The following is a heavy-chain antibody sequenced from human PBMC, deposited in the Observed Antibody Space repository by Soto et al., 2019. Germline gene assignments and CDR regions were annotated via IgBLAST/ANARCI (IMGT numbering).Heavy chain of an antibody. V-gene: IGHV2-5*02. Sequence: QITLNEPGPTGVRPTETLTLTCRFSGFSLTPSGVGVGWIRQSPGKAPEWLALIYWDDDKRDSASLKSRLTLAKDTSKNQVVMTVSDLDPTDTATYYCAHRVLRTVFGLVTTTAIYFDFWGQGNPVAVSS. CDR1: GFSLTPSGVG. D-gene: IGHD3-3*01. J-gene: IGHJ4*02. CDR2: IYWDDDK. CDR3: AHRVLRTVFGLVTTTAIYFDF.